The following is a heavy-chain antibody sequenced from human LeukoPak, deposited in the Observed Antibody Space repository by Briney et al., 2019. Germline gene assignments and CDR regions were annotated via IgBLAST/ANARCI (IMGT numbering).Heavy chain of an antibody. D-gene: IGHD6-25*01. CDR2: IYYSGST. Sequence: PSETLSLTCTVSGGSISTYSWTWIRQPPGKGLEWIGNIYYSGSTNYNPSLKSRVAMSVDTSRNQFSLKLNSVTAADTAVYYCARVSPIAAAGSSYYYAIDVWGQGTTVTVSS. J-gene: IGHJ6*02. V-gene: IGHV4-59*12. CDR1: GGSISTYS. CDR3: ARVSPIAAAGSSYYYAIDV.